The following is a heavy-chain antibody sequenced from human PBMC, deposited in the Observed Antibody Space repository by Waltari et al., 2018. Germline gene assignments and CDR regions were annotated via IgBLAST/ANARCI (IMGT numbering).Heavy chain of an antibody. J-gene: IGHJ6*02. CDR3: ARDQYGESFYYAMNV. CDR2: IWYDGSKK. D-gene: IGHD1-26*01. Sequence: QEKLVESGGGVVQSGRSLRLSCAASGFSFTNYGMHWVRQAPGKGLEWVAWIWYDGSKKYYADSVKGRFDISRDNSKNTLYLQMDSLRAEDTAVYFCARDQYGESFYYAMNVWGQGTAVTVSS. CDR1: GFSFTNYG. V-gene: IGHV3-33*01.